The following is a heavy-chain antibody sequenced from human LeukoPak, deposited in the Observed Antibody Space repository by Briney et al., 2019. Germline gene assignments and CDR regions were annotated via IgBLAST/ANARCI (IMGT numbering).Heavy chain of an antibody. Sequence: GGSLRLSCAASGFTFSTYAMTWVRQAPGKGLEWVSSITGSGDGTSAADSVKGRFTISRDNSKNTLYLQMNSLRVEDTAVYYCARHSSGWYGLDYWGQGTLVTVSS. CDR3: ARHSSGWYGLDY. CDR1: GFTFSTYA. CDR2: ITGSGDGT. J-gene: IGHJ4*02. D-gene: IGHD6-19*01. V-gene: IGHV3-23*01.